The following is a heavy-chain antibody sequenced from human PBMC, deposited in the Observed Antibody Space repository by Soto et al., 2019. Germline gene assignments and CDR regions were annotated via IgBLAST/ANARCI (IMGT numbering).Heavy chain of an antibody. CDR1: GFTVSSNY. CDR2: IYSGGST. Sequence: GESLKISCAASGFTVSSNYMSWVRQAPGKGLEWVSVIYSGGSTYYADSGKGRFTISRDNSKKTLYLQMNSLRAEDTAVYYWARADYGGNSGTHYWYYYGMDVWGQGTTVTVSS. J-gene: IGHJ6*02. CDR3: ARADYGGNSGTHYWYYYGMDV. D-gene: IGHD4-17*01. V-gene: IGHV3-53*01.